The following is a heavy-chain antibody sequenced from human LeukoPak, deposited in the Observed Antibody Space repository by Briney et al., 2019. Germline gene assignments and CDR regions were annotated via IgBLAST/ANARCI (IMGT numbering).Heavy chain of an antibody. Sequence: PGGSLRLSCAASGFTFSSYAMHWVRQAPGKGLEWVAVISYDGSNKYYADSVKGRFTISRDNSKNTLYLQMNSLRAEDTAVYYCAREGEIRVVFITTCFDYWGQGPWSPSPQ. CDR1: GFTFSSYA. D-gene: IGHD3-22*01. CDR2: ISYDGSNK. V-gene: IGHV3-30*04. J-gene: IGHJ4*02. CDR3: AREGEIRVVFITTCFDY.